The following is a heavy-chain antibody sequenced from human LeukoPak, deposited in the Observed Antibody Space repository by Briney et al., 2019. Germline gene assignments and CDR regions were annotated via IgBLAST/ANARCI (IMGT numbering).Heavy chain of an antibody. V-gene: IGHV1-46*01. Sequence: ASVKVSCKASGYTFTCFYMHWVRQAPGQGLEWMGIINPSGGSTSYAQKFQGRVTMTRDMSTSTVYMELSSLRSEDTAVYYCARGPLRYFDYWGQGTLVTVSS. J-gene: IGHJ4*02. D-gene: IGHD3-9*01. CDR2: INPSGGST. CDR3: ARGPLRYFDY. CDR1: GYTFTCFY.